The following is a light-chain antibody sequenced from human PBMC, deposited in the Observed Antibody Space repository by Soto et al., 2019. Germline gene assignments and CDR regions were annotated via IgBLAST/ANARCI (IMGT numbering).Light chain of an antibody. CDR3: NSYTSSSTLV. CDR1: SRDVGGYNY. CDR2: EVS. V-gene: IGLV2-14*01. Sequence: QSALTQPASVSGSPGQSITISCTGTSRDVGGYNYVSWYQPHPGKAPKLMIYEVSNRPSGVSNRFSGSKSGNTASLTISGLQAEYEADYYCNSYTSSSTLVFGGGTKLTVL. J-gene: IGLJ2*01.